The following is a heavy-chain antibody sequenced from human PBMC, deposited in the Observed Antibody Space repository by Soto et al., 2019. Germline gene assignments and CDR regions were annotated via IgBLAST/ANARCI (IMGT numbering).Heavy chain of an antibody. CDR2: ISAYNGNT. CDR3: ARDRGFCTNGVCRIFDY. Sequence: QVQLVQSGAEVKKPGASVKVSCKASGYTFTSYGISWVRQAPGQGLEWMGWISAYNGNTNYAQKLQGRVTMTTDTPTSTAYMELRSLRSDDTAVYYCARDRGFCTNGVCRIFDYWGQGTLVTVSS. D-gene: IGHD2-8*01. J-gene: IGHJ4*02. V-gene: IGHV1-18*01. CDR1: GYTFTSYG.